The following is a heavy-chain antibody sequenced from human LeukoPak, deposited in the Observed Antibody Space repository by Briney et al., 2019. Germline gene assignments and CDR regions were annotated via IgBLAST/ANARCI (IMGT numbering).Heavy chain of an antibody. CDR2: IYTSGST. CDR3: ARVQLERAGDWFDP. J-gene: IGHJ5*02. CDR1: GGSISSYY. Sequence: SETLSLTCTGSGGSISSYYWSWIRQPAGKGLEWIGRIYTSGSTNYNPSLKSRVTMSVDTSKNQFSLKLSSVTAADTAVYYCARVQLERAGDWFDPWGQGTLVTVSS. D-gene: IGHD1-1*01. V-gene: IGHV4-4*07.